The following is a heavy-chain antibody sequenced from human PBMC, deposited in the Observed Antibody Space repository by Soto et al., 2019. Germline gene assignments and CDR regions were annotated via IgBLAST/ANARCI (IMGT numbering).Heavy chain of an antibody. V-gene: IGHV3-30*18. CDR2: ISYDGSNK. J-gene: IGHJ6*02. D-gene: IGHD4-4*01. CDR3: AKESLPMTTAYGMDV. Sequence: QVPLVESGGGVVQPGRSLRLSCAASGFTFSSYGMHWVRQAPGKGLEWVAVISYDGSNKYYADSVKGRFTISRDNSKNTLYLQMNSLRAEDTAVYYCAKESLPMTTAYGMDVWGQGTTVTVSS. CDR1: GFTFSSYG.